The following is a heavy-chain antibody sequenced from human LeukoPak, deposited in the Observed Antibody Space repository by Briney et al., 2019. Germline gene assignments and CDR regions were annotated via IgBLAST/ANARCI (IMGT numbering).Heavy chain of an antibody. CDR2: IDDGNGNT. Sequence: GASVKVSCKASGYTFTRYAMHWVRQAPGQRLEWMGWIDDGNGNTKYSQKFQGRVTITRDTSASTAYMELSSLRSEDTAVYYCARDHFRSSSWDLDYWGQGTLVTVSS. CDR3: ARDHFRSSSWDLDY. V-gene: IGHV1-3*01. D-gene: IGHD6-13*01. J-gene: IGHJ4*02. CDR1: GYTFTRYA.